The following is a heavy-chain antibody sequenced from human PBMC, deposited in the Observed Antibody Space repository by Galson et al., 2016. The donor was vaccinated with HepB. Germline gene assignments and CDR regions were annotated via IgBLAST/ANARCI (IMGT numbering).Heavy chain of an antibody. D-gene: IGHD2-21*02. J-gene: IGHJ4*02. Sequence: SLRLSCAASGFAFSAYGMHWVRQAPGKGLEWLALISYDGDNEFYADSVKGRFTISRDNSKNTLYLQMNSLRVEDTAVYYCARVPFRGDTKYFDLWGQGTLVTVSS. CDR2: ISYDGDNE. CDR3: ARVPFRGDTKYFDL. CDR1: GFAFSAYG. V-gene: IGHV3-30-3*01.